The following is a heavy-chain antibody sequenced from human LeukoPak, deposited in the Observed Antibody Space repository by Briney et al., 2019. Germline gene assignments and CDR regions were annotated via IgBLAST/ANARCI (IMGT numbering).Heavy chain of an antibody. J-gene: IGHJ4*02. CDR3: ARVRGTYEYFDY. CDR2: IPYDVSNK. D-gene: IGHD3-22*01. CDR1: GFTFSSYG. V-gene: IGHV3-30*02. Sequence: PGGSLRLSCVASGFTFSSYGMHWVRQAPGKGLEWVTFIPYDVSNKFYADSVKGRFTISRDISENTLYLQMNSLRPEDTAVYYCARVRGTYEYFDYWGQGILVTVSS.